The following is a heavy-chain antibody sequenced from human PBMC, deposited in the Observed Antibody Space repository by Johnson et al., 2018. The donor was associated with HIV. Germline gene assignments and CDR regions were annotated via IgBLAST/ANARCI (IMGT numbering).Heavy chain of an antibody. D-gene: IGHD3-16*02. CDR3: ATELSLLRDAFDI. CDR1: RFTFSSHA. J-gene: IGHJ3*02. CDR2: ISYDGTKK. Sequence: QVQLVESGGGVVQPGRSLRLSCAASRFTFSSHAMHWVRQAPGKGLEWVAVISYDGTKKNYADSVKGLFTISRDNFKNRLYLQMDSLRAEDTAVYYCATELSLLRDAFDIWGQGTMVTVSS. V-gene: IGHV3-30*04.